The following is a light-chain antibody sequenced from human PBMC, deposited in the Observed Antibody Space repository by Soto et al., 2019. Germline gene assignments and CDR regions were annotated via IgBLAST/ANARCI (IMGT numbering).Light chain of an antibody. CDR2: DVS. CDR3: CSYAGSYTHVL. Sequence: QSVLTQPRSVSGSPGQSVTISCTGTSSDIGGYNYVSWYQQHPGKAPKLMIYDVSGRPSGVPDRFSASKSGNTASLTISGLQAEDEADYYCCSYAGSYTHVLFGGGTKVTVL. CDR1: SSDIGGYNY. J-gene: IGLJ2*01. V-gene: IGLV2-11*01.